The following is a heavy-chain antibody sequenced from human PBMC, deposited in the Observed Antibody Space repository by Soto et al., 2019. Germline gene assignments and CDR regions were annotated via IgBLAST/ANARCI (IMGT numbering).Heavy chain of an antibody. V-gene: IGHV4-31*03. CDR1: GDPVSSGSYY. CDR3: AAKLGTTHYFDF. D-gene: IGHD7-27*01. CDR2: IYHTGST. J-gene: IGHJ4*02. Sequence: QVQLQESGPGLVQPSQTLSLTCSVSGDPVSSGSYYWTWVRQHPVKGLEWIGYIYHTGSTYYNPSPQSRLITSIATSKNQFSLHLYSVTAADTAVYFCAAKLGTTHYFDFWGQGSLVAVSS.